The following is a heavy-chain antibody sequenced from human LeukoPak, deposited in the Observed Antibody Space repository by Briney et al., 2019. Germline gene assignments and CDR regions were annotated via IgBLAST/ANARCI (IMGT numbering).Heavy chain of an antibody. D-gene: IGHD2-15*01. CDR3: ASELQGGFDY. V-gene: IGHV4-59*01. Sequence: PSETLSLTCSVSGGSISSYYWTWVRQPPGKGLEWIGYIYYSGSTNYNPSLKSRVTMSIDTSKNQFSLQLSSVTAADTAVYYCASELQGGFDYWGQGTLVTVSS. CDR2: IYYSGST. J-gene: IGHJ4*02. CDR1: GGSISSYY.